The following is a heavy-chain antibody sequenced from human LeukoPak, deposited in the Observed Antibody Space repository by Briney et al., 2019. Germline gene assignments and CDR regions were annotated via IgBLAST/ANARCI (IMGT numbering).Heavy chain of an antibody. CDR3: ARRGMTTIDY. D-gene: IGHD4-17*01. CDR2: INHSGNT. V-gene: IGHV4-34*01. Sequence: PSETLSLTCAVYGGSFSGFYWSWIRQPPGKSLEWIGEINHSGNTNYNPSLKSRVTISVDTSKNQFSLKLTSVTAADTAVYYCARRGMTTIDYWGQGTLVTVSS. J-gene: IGHJ4*02. CDR1: GGSFSGFY.